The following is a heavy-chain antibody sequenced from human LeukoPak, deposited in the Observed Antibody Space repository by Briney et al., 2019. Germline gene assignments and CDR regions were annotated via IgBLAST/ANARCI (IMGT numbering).Heavy chain of an antibody. CDR3: ARVGTVTTQGIWYFDL. J-gene: IGHJ2*01. Sequence: SQTLSLTCTVSGGSISSGSYYWSWIRQPAGKGLEWIGRIYTSGSTNYNPSLRSRVTISVDTSKNQFSLKLSSVTAADTAVYYCARVGTVTTQGIWYFDLWGRGTLVTVSS. V-gene: IGHV4-61*02. CDR1: GGSISSGSYY. D-gene: IGHD4-17*01. CDR2: IYTSGST.